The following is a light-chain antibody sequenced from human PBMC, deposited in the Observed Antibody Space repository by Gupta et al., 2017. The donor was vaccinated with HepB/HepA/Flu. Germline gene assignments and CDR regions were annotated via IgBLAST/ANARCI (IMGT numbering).Light chain of an antibody. CDR2: DVS. CDR1: TNDVGGYNY. J-gene: IGLJ2*01. V-gene: IGLV2-14*01. Sequence: QSALTQPASVSGSPGQSITISCTATTNDVGGYNYVSWYQQHPGKAPKLLIYDVSNQPSGVSNRFSGSKSGNTASLPISGLQAEDEADYYCSSFTYTTTLVVFGGGTKVTVL. CDR3: SSFTYTTTLVV.